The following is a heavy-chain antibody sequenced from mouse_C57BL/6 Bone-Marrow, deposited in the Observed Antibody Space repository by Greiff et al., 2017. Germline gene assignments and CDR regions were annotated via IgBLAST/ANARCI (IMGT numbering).Heavy chain of an antibody. Sequence: VQLQQPGAELVKPGASVKLSCKASGYTFTSYWMHWVKQRPGQGLEWIGMIPPNSGSTNYNEKFKSKATLTVDKSSSTDYMQLSSLTSEDSAVYYCARSGGFAYWGQGTLVTVSA. CDR2: IPPNSGST. CDR3: ARSGGFAY. V-gene: IGHV1-64*01. CDR1: GYTFTSYW. J-gene: IGHJ3*01.